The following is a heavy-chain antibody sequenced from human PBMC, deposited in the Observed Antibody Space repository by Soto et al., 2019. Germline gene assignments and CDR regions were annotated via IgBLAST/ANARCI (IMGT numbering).Heavy chain of an antibody. V-gene: IGHV4-39*01. J-gene: IGHJ4*02. D-gene: IGHD3-22*01. Sequence: SETLSLTCTVSGGSISSSSYYWGWIRQPPGKGLEWIGSIYYSGSTYYNPSLKSRVTISVDTSKNQFSLKLSSVTAADTAVYYCARHSMVVVITTYYFDYWGQGTLVTVSS. CDR2: IYYSGST. CDR1: GGSISSSSYY. CDR3: ARHSMVVVITTYYFDY.